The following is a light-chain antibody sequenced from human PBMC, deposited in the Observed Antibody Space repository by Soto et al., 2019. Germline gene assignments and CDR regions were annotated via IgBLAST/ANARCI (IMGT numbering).Light chain of an antibody. CDR1: QDISSY. Sequence: IQVTQSPSSLSASVGDRVTITCRASQDISSYLAWYQQKPGKAPTLLIYAASTLQSGVPSRFSGSGFGTDFPLTSSRLQAEDFESYYGQQLRSYSSTFGGGTKVEIK. CDR3: QQLRSYSST. V-gene: IGKV1-9*01. CDR2: AAS. J-gene: IGKJ4*01.